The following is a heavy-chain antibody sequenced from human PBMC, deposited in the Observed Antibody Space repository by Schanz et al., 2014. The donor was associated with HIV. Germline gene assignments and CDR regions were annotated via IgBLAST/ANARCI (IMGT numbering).Heavy chain of an antibody. V-gene: IGHV1-8*02. CDR1: GYTFSDYD. CDR3: VRAASFHFDKEGYYRNWYFDF. J-gene: IGHJ2*01. Sequence: QVQLVQSGDEVKKPGASVKVSCETSGYTFSDYDINWVRQAPGQGLEWMGWVNPESGNTGMADKFLGRLSLTRFTSTGTAYMELDSLTSGDTAIYYCVRAASFHFDKEGYYRNWYFDFWGRGTLVAVSS. CDR2: VNPESGNT. D-gene: IGHD1-26*01.